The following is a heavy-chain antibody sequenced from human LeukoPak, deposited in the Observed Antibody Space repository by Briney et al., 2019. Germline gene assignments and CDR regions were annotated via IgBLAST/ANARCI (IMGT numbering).Heavy chain of an antibody. CDR2: IYYSGST. V-gene: IGHV4-30-4*01. CDR3: ARSGSGSYSWFDP. D-gene: IGHD3-10*01. Sequence: TLSLTCTVSGGSISSGDYYWSWIRQPPGKGLEWIGYIYYSGSTYYNPSLKSRVTISVDTSKNQFSLKLSSVTAADTAVYYCARSGSGSYSWFDPWGQGTLVTVSS. CDR1: GGSISSGDYY. J-gene: IGHJ5*02.